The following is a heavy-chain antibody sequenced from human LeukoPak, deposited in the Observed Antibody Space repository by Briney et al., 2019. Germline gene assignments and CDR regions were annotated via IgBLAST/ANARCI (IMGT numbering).Heavy chain of an antibody. CDR1: LGSISSSSYY. V-gene: IGHV4-39*01. J-gene: IGHJ6*03. D-gene: IGHD1-26*01. CDR2: IYYSGST. CDR3: ARRMGPYYMDV. Sequence: PSETLSLTCTVSLGSISSSSYYWGCFTKPPGKGLEWIGSIYYSGSTYYNPSLKSRVTISVDTSKNQFSLKLSSVTAADTAVYYCARRMGPYYMDVWGKGTTVTVSS.